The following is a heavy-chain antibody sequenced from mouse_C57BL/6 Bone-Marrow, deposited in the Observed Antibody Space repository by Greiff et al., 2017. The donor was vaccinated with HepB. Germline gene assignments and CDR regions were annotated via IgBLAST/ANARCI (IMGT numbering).Heavy chain of an antibody. V-gene: IGHV1-47*01. CDR1: GYTFTTYP. D-gene: IGHD2-5*01. CDR2: FHPYNDDT. Sequence: VQLQESGAELVKPGASVKMSCKASGYTFTTYPIEWMKQNHGKSLEWIGNFHPYNDDTKYNEKFKGKATLTVEKSSSTVYLELSRLTSDDSAVYYCARRSNYHYYAMDYWGQGTSVTVSS. J-gene: IGHJ4*01. CDR3: ARRSNYHYYAMDY.